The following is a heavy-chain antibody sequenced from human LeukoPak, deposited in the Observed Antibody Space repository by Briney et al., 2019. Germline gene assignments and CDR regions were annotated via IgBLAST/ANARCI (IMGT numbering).Heavy chain of an antibody. CDR1: GGSFSGYY. V-gene: IGHV4-34*01. CDR3: ARLQGPRQKTFDY. Sequence: SETLSLTCAVYGGSFSGYYWSWIRQPPGKGLEWIGEINHSGSTNYNPSLKSRVTISVDTSKNQFSLKLSSVTAADTAVYYCARLQGPRQKTFDYWGQGTLVTASS. J-gene: IGHJ4*02. CDR2: INHSGST.